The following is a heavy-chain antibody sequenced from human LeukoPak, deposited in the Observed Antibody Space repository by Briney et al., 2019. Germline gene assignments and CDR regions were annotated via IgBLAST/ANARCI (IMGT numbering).Heavy chain of an antibody. CDR3: AKPRPGGSTEPFDS. D-gene: IGHD3-16*01. CDR2: IRTGGDST. J-gene: IGHJ4*02. CDR1: GFTFSIYG. Sequence: GGSLRLFCAASGFTFSIYGMSWVRQAPGKGLEWVSAIRTGGDSTYYADSVKGRFTISRDNSKNTLYLQMNSLRAEDTAVYYCAKPRPGGSTEPFDSWGQGTLVTVSS. V-gene: IGHV3-23*01.